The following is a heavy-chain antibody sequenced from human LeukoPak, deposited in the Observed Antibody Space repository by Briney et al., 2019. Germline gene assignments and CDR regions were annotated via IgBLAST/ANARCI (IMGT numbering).Heavy chain of an antibody. CDR3: ARLDGDYSPLSNYYYMDV. CDR1: GGSFSGYY. CDR2: INHSGST. V-gene: IGHV4-34*01. D-gene: IGHD4-17*01. Sequence: PSETLSLTCAVYGGSFSGYYWSWIRQPPGKGLEWIGEINHSGSTNYNPSLKSRVTISVDTSKNQFSLKLSSVTAADTAVYYCARLDGDYSPLSNYYYMDVWGKGTTVTVSS. J-gene: IGHJ6*03.